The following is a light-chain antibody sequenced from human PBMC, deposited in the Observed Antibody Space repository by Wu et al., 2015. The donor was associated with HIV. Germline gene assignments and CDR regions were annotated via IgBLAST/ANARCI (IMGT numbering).Light chain of an antibody. Sequence: EIVLTQSPDTLSLSPGERATLSCRASQSIFTTHLAWYQQKFGQPPRLLIYGVSTRATGIPDRFSGSGSGTDFTLTISRLEPEDFAVYYCQQYGSSPRTFGQGTKVEIK. V-gene: IGKV3-20*01. CDR1: QSIFTTH. CDR2: GVS. CDR3: QQYGSSPRT. J-gene: IGKJ1*01.